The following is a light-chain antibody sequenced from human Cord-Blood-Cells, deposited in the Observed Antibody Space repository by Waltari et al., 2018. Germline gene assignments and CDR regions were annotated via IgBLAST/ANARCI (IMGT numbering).Light chain of an antibody. Sequence: DIQMTHSPSSLSSSVGDRVTITCRASQAISNYLAWFQQKPGNAPQSLIYAASSLQSGVPAKFSGSGSGTDFTLTIRSLQPEDFATYYCQQYNSYPRTFGQGTKVEIK. V-gene: IGKV1-16*02. CDR3: QQYNSYPRT. CDR1: QAISNY. CDR2: AAS. J-gene: IGKJ1*01.